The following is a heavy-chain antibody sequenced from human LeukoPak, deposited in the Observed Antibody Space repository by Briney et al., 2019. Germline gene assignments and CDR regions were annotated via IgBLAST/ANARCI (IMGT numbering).Heavy chain of an antibody. Sequence: PGGSLRLSCAVSGFPSDDYAMHWVRQAPGKGLEWVSGISWHTGTTGYAESVKGRFTISSDSAKNSLYLQMDSLRVEDTALYYCAKSGRKYYPVLGLDFWGQGTLVTVSS. J-gene: IGHJ4*02. CDR1: GFPSDDYA. CDR2: ISWHTGTT. D-gene: IGHD3-16*01. V-gene: IGHV3-9*02. CDR3: AKSGRKYYPVLGLDF.